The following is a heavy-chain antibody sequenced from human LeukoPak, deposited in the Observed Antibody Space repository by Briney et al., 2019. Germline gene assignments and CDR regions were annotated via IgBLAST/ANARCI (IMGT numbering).Heavy chain of an antibody. Sequence: TGGSLRLSCAASGFTFDDYGMSWVRQAPGKGLEWVSGINWNGGSTGYAGSVKGRFTISRDNAKNSLYLQMNSLRAEDTALYHCARDHTAGDAFDIWGQGTMVTVSS. CDR1: GFTFDDYG. CDR3: ARDHTAGDAFDI. J-gene: IGHJ3*02. CDR2: INWNGGST. V-gene: IGHV3-20*01. D-gene: IGHD6-13*01.